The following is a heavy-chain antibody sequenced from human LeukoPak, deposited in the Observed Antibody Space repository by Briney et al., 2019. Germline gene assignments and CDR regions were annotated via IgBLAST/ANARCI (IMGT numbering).Heavy chain of an antibody. Sequence: SVKVSCKASGGTFSSYAISWVRQAPGQGLEWMGRIIPIFGTAIYAQKFQGRVPITTDESTSTAYMELSSLRSEDTAVYYCARESSGRSGEFYYYYYYYMDVWGKGTTVTVSS. CDR2: IIPIFGTA. D-gene: IGHD1-26*01. CDR3: ARESSGRSGEFYYYYYYYMDV. V-gene: IGHV1-69*05. J-gene: IGHJ6*03. CDR1: GGTFSSYA.